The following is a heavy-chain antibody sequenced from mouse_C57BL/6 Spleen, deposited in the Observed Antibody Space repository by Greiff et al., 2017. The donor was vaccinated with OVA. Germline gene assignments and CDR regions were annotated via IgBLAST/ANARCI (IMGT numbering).Heavy chain of an antibody. J-gene: IGHJ3*01. V-gene: IGHV1-69*01. D-gene: IGHD1-1*01. CDR3: AREEIRLRGFAY. CDR1: GYTFTSYW. CDR2: IDPSDSYT. Sequence: QVQLQQPGAELVMPGASVKLSCKASGYTFTSYWMHWVKQRPGQGLEWIGQIDPSDSYTNYNQKFKGKSTLTVDKSSSTAYMQLSSLTSEDSAVYYCAREEIRLRGFAYWGQGTLVTVSA.